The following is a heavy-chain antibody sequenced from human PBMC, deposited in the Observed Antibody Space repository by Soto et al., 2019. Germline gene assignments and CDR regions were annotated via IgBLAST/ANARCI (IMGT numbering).Heavy chain of an antibody. J-gene: IGHJ4*02. CDR3: AKARYSGYDFDY. D-gene: IGHD5-12*01. CDR1: GFTFSSYA. V-gene: IGHV3-23*01. CDR2: ISGSGGST. Sequence: EVQLLESGGGLVQPGGSLRLSCAASGFTFSSYAISWVRQAPGKGLEWVSAISGSGGSTYYADSVKGRFTISRDNSKNTLYLQMNSLRAEDTAAYYCAKARYSGYDFDYWGQGTLVTVSS.